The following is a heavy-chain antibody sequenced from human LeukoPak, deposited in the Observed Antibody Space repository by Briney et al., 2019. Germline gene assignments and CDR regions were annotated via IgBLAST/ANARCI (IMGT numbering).Heavy chain of an antibody. D-gene: IGHD2-2*01. Sequence: ASVKISCRTSGYTFTTFYIHWVRQAPGQGLEWMGMVNPTSGVSIYAQKFQGRVTITRDTSTRLIYMKLTSLTSDDAPVYFCARERGYCSDAACYGSDYWGQGTLVTVSS. V-gene: IGHV1-46*01. CDR2: VNPTSGVS. J-gene: IGHJ4*02. CDR1: GYTFTTFY. CDR3: ARERGYCSDAACYGSDY.